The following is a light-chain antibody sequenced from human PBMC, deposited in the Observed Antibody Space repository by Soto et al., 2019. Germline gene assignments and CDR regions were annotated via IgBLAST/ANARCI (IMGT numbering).Light chain of an antibody. Sequence: EIVLTQSPGTLSLSPGERATLFCRASQGVSRSYFAWYQQKPGQAPRLLIYAASSRATGVPDRFSGSGSGTDFTLNISRLEPEDFALYYCQQYGSSPPVALGGGTKIEIK. CDR1: QGVSRSY. J-gene: IGKJ4*01. CDR2: AAS. CDR3: QQYGSSPPVA. V-gene: IGKV3-20*01.